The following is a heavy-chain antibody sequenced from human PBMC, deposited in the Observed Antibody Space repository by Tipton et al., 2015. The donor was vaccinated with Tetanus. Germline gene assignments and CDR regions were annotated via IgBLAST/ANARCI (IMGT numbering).Heavy chain of an antibody. CDR1: GFTFKSYA. D-gene: IGHD2-15*01. CDR3: AKVRGTLRYSFDS. CDR2: SYAGGNYA. Sequence: SLRLSCAASGFTFKSYAMNWVRQPPGKGLEWVSVSYAGGNYAYYADSVKGRFTTSRDDSKNTLYLHMTSPRAEDTAVYYCAKVRGTLRYSFDSWGQGTLVTVSS. V-gene: IGHV3-23*03. J-gene: IGHJ5*01.